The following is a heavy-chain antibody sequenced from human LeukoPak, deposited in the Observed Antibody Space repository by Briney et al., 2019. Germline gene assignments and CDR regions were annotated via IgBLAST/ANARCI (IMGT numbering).Heavy chain of an antibody. CDR3: ASHRQWLGPFDY. CDR1: GGTISGYN. CDR2: IHYSRTY. V-gene: IGHV4-59*08. Sequence: SETLTLTCTASGGTISGYNLNWIRQPPGNGLEWIAYIHYSRTYTYNPSLKSRVIIPLDTSQNQFSLTLNSLTAADAAVYYCASHRQWLGPFDYWGQGTLVTVCS. D-gene: IGHD6-19*01. J-gene: IGHJ4*02.